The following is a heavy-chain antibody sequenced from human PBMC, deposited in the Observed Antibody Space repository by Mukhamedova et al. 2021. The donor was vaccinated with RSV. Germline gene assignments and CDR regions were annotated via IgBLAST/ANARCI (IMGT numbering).Heavy chain of an antibody. Sequence: GGSIIDYYGSWIRQLPGKGLEWIGYIYYSGSTDYNPSLKSRVTISVDTSKNQFSLRLTSVTAADTAVYYCARGHGALDYWGQGAPVT. V-gene: IGHV4-59*01. CDR1: GGSIIDYY. J-gene: IGHJ4*02. CDR2: IYYSGST. CDR3: ARGHGALDY. D-gene: IGHD5-24*01.